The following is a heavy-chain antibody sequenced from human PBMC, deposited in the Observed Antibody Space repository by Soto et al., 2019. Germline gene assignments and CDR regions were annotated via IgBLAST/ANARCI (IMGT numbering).Heavy chain of an antibody. D-gene: IGHD2-15*01. Sequence: QVQLVQSGAEVKKPGASVKVSCKTSGYTFTNFGISXVXXXXGQGLEWMGWINTYNGNTNYAQKFQGSVTMTTDTSXXXAXXXXXXXXXXDTAVYYCAXXGTPIDYWGQGTLVTVSS. CDR2: INTYNGNT. V-gene: IGHV1-18*01. J-gene: IGHJ4*02. CDR1: GYTFTNFG. CDR3: AXXGTPIDY.